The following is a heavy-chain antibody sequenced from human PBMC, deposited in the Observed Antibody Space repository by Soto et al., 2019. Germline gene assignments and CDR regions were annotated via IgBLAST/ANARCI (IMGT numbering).Heavy chain of an antibody. Sequence: SETLSLTCTVSGGSISSSSYYWGWIRQPPGKGLEWIGSIFYSGSTYYNPSLKSRVTMTTDTSTSTAYMELRSLRSDDTAVYYCARDLPTMDVWGQGTTVTVS. J-gene: IGHJ6*02. V-gene: IGHV4-39*02. CDR2: IFYSGST. CDR3: ARDLPTMDV. CDR1: GGSISSSSYY.